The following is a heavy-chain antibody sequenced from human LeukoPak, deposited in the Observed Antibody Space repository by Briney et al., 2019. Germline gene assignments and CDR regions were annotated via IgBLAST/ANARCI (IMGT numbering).Heavy chain of an antibody. V-gene: IGHV3-11*04. CDR3: AKTSLSDPSGHYYYMDV. Sequence: GGSLRLSCAASGFTFSDYYMSWIRQAPGKGLEWVSYISSSGSPIYYADSVKGRFTISRDNSQNTVSLQLNNLRIEDTALYYCAKTSLSDPSGHYYYMDVWGKGTTVTVSS. D-gene: IGHD3-3*01. CDR1: GFTFSDYY. J-gene: IGHJ6*03. CDR2: ISSSGSPI.